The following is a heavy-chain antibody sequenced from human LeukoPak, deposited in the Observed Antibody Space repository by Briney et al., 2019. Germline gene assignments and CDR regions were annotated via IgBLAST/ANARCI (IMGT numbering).Heavy chain of an antibody. CDR1: GFSMSSGSYY. Sequence: NPSETLSLTCTVSGFSMSSGSYYWTWIRQPAGKGLEWIGHIYSSGSTNYNPSLKRRVTMSVDTSKNQFSLKLTSVTAADTAVYSRARGSSSWYGGFDYWGQGTPVTVSS. CDR3: ARGSSSWYGGFDY. V-gene: IGHV4-61*09. D-gene: IGHD6-13*01. J-gene: IGHJ4*02. CDR2: IYSSGST.